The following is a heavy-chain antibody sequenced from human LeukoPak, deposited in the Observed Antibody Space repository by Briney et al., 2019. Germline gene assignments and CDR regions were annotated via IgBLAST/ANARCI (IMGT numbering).Heavy chain of an antibody. J-gene: IGHJ4*02. CDR1: GFTFSSYG. D-gene: IGHD3-9*01. Sequence: GRSLRLSCAASGFTFSSYGMHWVRQAPGKGLEWVAVIWYDGSNKYYADSVKGRFTISRDNSKTTLYLQMNSLRAEDTAVYYCARDQGIRYFVWLLWVFDYWGQGTLVTVSS. CDR2: IWYDGSNK. CDR3: ARDQGIRYFVWLLWVFDY. V-gene: IGHV3-33*01.